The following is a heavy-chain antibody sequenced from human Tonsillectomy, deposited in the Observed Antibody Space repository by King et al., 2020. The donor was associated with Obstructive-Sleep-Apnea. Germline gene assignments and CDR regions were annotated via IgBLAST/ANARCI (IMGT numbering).Heavy chain of an antibody. CDR1: GYTFTSYG. Sequence: QLVQSGAAVKKPGASVKVSCKASGYTFTSYGISWVRQAPGQGLEWMGWISAYNGNTNHAQKLQGRVTMTTDTSTGTAYMELRRLRADDTAVYYCARDLTHPYYYYGMDVWGQGTTVTVSS. J-gene: IGHJ6*02. V-gene: IGHV1-18*04. CDR2: ISAYNGNT. CDR3: ARDLTHPYYYYGMDV.